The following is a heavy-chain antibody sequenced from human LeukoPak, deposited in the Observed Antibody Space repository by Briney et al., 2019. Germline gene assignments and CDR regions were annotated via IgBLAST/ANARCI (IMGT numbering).Heavy chain of an antibody. J-gene: IGHJ4*02. Sequence: SETLSLTCTVSGCSISSGGYYWSWIRQLPGKGLEWIGYISFNGNTYYNPSLKSRVTISGDTSKNQFSLKLSSVTAADTAVYYCARSFSGPTGADYWGQGTLVTVSS. CDR2: ISFNGNT. D-gene: IGHD6-19*01. CDR1: GCSISSGGYY. CDR3: ARSFSGPTGADY. V-gene: IGHV4-31*03.